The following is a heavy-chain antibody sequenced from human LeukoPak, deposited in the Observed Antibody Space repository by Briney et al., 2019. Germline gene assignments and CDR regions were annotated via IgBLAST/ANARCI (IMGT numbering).Heavy chain of an antibody. CDR1: GGSISSYY. V-gene: IGHV4-4*07. D-gene: IGHD3-3*01. J-gene: IGHJ3*02. CDR3: ARGLYVTIFGVVIRDDAFDI. Sequence: SETLSLTCTVSGGSISSYYWSWIRQPAGKGLEWLGRIYTSGSTNYNPSLKSRVTMSVDTSENQFSLKLSSVTATDTAVYYCARGLYVTIFGVVIRDDAFDIWGQGTMVTVSS. CDR2: IYTSGST.